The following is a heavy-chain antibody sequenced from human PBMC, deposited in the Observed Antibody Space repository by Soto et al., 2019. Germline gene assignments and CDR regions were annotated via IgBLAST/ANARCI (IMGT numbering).Heavy chain of an antibody. J-gene: IGHJ6*02. D-gene: IGHD6-6*01. CDR1: GGTFSSYA. CDR2: IIPIFGTA. V-gene: IGHV1-69*13. CDR3: ARVKPPSRQLATRSDYYYGMDV. Sequence: SVKVSCKASGGTFSSYAISWVRQAPGQGXEWMGGIIPIFGTANYAQKFQGRVTITADESTSTAYMELSSLRSEDTAVYYCARVKPPSRQLATRSDYYYGMDVWGQGTTVTVSS.